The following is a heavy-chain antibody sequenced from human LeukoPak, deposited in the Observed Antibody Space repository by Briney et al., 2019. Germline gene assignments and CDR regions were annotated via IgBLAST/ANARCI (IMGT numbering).Heavy chain of an antibody. Sequence: GGSLRLSCTASGFSVSSNYMSWVRQAPGRGLEWVSVIYTDGSTNYADSVKGRLTISRDNSKNTLYLQMNSLRAEDTAVYFCARDRSSGWYYFDYWGRGTLVTVSS. D-gene: IGHD6-19*01. J-gene: IGHJ4*02. CDR1: GFSVSSNY. CDR3: ARDRSSGWYYFDY. V-gene: IGHV3-53*01. CDR2: IYTDGST.